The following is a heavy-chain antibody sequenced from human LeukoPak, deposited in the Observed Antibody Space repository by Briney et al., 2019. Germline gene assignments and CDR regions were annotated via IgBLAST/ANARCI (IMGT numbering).Heavy chain of an antibody. CDR2: IYHSGNT. Sequence: PSETLSLTCAVSGGSISSGGYSWSWIRQPPGKGLEWIGYIYHSGNTNYNPSLKSRVTMSVDKSKNQFSLNLNSVTAADTAVYYCARNGGNSDFDYWGQGTLVTVSS. D-gene: IGHD4-23*01. J-gene: IGHJ4*02. V-gene: IGHV4-30-2*01. CDR3: ARNGGNSDFDY. CDR1: GGSISSGGYS.